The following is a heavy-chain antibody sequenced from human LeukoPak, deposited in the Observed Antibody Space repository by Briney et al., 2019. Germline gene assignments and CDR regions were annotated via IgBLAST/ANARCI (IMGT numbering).Heavy chain of an antibody. D-gene: IGHD3-22*01. CDR3: ARGVVVVPNWFDP. V-gene: IGHV4-59*01. CDR2: IYYSGST. J-gene: IGHJ5*02. CDR1: GGSISSYY. Sequence: PSETLSLTCTVSGGSISSYYWSWIRQPPGKGLGWIGYIYYSGSTNYNPSLKSRVTISVDTSKNQFSLKLSSVTAADTAVYYCARGVVVVPNWFDPWGQGTLVTVSS.